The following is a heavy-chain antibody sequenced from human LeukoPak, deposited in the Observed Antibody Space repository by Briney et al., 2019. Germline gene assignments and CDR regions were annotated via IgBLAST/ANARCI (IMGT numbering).Heavy chain of an antibody. CDR3: ARDSRSGSTQRYYFDY. D-gene: IGHD1-26*01. J-gene: IGHJ4*02. Sequence: GRSLRLSCAASGFTFSSYAMHWVRQAPGKGLEWVAVISYDGSNKYYADSVKGRFTISRDNSKNTLYLQMNSLRAEDTAVYYCARDSRSGSTQRYYFDYWGQGTLVTVSS. CDR1: GFTFSSYA. CDR2: ISYDGSNK. V-gene: IGHV3-30*04.